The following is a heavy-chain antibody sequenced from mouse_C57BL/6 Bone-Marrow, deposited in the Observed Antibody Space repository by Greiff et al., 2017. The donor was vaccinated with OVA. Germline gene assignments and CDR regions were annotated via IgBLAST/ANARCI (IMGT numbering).Heavy chain of an antibody. D-gene: IGHD4-1*01. CDR3: ARRDWDGDYYAMDY. V-gene: IGHV1-52*01. J-gene: IGHJ4*01. Sequence: QVQLQQPGAELVRPGSSVKLSCKASGYTFTSYWMHWVKQRPIQGLEWIGNIDPSDSETHYNQKFKDKATLTVDKSSSTAYMQLSSLTSEDSAVYYCARRDWDGDYYAMDYWGQGTSVTVSS. CDR1: GYTFTSYW. CDR2: IDPSDSET.